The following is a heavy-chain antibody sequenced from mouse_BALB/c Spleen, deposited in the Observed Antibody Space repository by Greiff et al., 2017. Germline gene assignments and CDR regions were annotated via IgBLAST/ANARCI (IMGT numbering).Heavy chain of an antibody. CDR3: ARGESWGYYSFAY. Sequence: EVQLVESGGGLVKPGGSLKLSCAASGFTFSSYAMSWVRQTPEKRLEWVASISSGGRTYYPDSVKGRFTISRDNARNILYLQMSSLRSEETAMYYCARGESWGYYSFAYWGQGTLVTVSA. CDR2: ISSGGRT. V-gene: IGHV5-6-5*01. CDR1: GFTFSSYA. D-gene: IGHD2-3*01. J-gene: IGHJ3*01.